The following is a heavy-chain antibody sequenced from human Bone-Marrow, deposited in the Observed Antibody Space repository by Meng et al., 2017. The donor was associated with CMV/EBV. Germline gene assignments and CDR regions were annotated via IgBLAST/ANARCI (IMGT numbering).Heavy chain of an antibody. Sequence: GGSLRLSCAASGFTFSSYSMNWVRQAPGKGLEWVSSISSSSSYIYYADSVKGRFTISRDNAKNSLYLQMSSLRTDDTAVYYCTTYFSGSGDYWGRGTLVAVSS. CDR3: TTYFSGSGDY. CDR2: ISSSSSYI. V-gene: IGHV3-21*03. CDR1: GFTFSSYS. J-gene: IGHJ4*02. D-gene: IGHD3-10*01.